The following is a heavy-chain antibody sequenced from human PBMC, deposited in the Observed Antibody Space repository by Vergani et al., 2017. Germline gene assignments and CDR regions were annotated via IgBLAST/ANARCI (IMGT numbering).Heavy chain of an antibody. CDR3: AGVCSLTKRSTMVRGGDGYYCYRXV. Sequence: QVQLVQSGAEVKKPGASVKVSCKASGYTFTSYGISWVRQAPGKGLEWMGWISVYNGNTNYAQKLKGRVTMTTDTSTNKAYMGLRSLRSDDTAVYYCAGVCSLTKRSTMVRGGDGYYCYRXVWGRGP. CDR2: ISVYNGNT. CDR1: GYTFTSYG. V-gene: IGHV1-18*01. D-gene: IGHD3-10*01. J-gene: IGHJ6*03.